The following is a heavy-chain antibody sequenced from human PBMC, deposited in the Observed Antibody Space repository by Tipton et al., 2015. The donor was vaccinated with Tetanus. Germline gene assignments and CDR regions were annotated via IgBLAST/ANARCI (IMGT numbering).Heavy chain of an antibody. CDR3: VRDNFGVGY. V-gene: IGHV3-74*01. Sequence: AVSGFTFSTYWMQWVRQAPGKGLVWVAHITSDGSTTGYADSVKGRFSISRDNAKDTLYLQMNSLRGDETAVYYCVRDNFGVGYWGRGTLVTVSS. D-gene: IGHD4/OR15-4a*01. J-gene: IGHJ4*02. CDR2: ITSDGSTT. CDR1: GFTFSTYW.